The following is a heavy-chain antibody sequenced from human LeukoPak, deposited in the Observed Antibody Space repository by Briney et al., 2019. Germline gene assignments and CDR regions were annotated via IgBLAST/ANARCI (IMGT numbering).Heavy chain of an antibody. Sequence: PSETPSLTCTVSGGSVSSGSYYWSWIRQPPGKGLEWIGYIYYSGSTNYNPSLKSRVTISVNTSKNQFSLKLSSVTAADTAVYYCAREAYYDFWSGLTNYGMDVWGQGTTVTVSS. CDR1: GGSVSSGSYY. J-gene: IGHJ6*02. V-gene: IGHV4-61*01. D-gene: IGHD3-3*01. CDR2: IYYSGST. CDR3: AREAYYDFWSGLTNYGMDV.